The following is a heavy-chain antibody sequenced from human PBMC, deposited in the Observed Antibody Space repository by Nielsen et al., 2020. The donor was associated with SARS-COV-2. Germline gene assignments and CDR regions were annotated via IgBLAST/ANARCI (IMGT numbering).Heavy chain of an antibody. CDR2: IIPIFGTA. D-gene: IGHD2-21*02. Sequence: SVKVSCKASGGTFSSYAISWVRQAPGQGLEWMGGIIPIFGTANYAQKFQGRVTITADESTSTAYMELSSLRSEDTAVYHCARPAGDPGRFDPWGQGTLVTVSS. CDR1: GGTFSSYA. V-gene: IGHV1-69*13. CDR3: ARPAGDPGRFDP. J-gene: IGHJ5*02.